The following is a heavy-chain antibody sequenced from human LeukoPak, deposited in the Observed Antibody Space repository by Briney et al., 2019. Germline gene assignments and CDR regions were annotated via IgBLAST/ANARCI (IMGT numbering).Heavy chain of an antibody. CDR3: AKDPHLFYDTPGY. J-gene: IGHJ4*02. Sequence: GGSLRLSCAASGFTFSTYAIHWVRQAPGKGLEWVSAISGSGGSTYYADSVKGRFTISRDNSKNTLYLQMNSLRAEDTAIYYCAKDPHLFYDTPGYWGQGTLVTVSS. CDR2: ISGSGGST. CDR1: GFTFSTYA. D-gene: IGHD2/OR15-2a*01. V-gene: IGHV3-23*01.